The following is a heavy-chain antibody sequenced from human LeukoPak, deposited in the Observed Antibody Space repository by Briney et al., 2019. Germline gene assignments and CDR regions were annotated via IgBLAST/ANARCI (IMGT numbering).Heavy chain of an antibody. V-gene: IGHV1-2*02. CDR1: GYTFTDYY. D-gene: IGHD2-2*01. J-gene: IGHJ4*02. Sequence: ASVKVSCKASGYTFTDYYMHWVRQAPGQGFGWMGWIIPNSGDTNYAQKFQGRVTMTRDTSISTAHMELSRLRSDDTAVYYCARANFLYCSSTTCLFDYWGREPWLSSRQ. CDR2: IIPNSGDT. CDR3: ARANFLYCSSTTCLFDY.